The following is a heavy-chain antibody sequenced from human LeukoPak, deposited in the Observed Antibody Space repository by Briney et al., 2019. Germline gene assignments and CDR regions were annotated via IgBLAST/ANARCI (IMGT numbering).Heavy chain of an antibody. CDR2: TSYDGSNK. CDR3: ARPKFDRYCSGGSCGVFAY. V-gene: IGHV3-30*03. CDR1: GFTFSSYG. Sequence: GGSLRLSCAASGFTFSSYGMHWVRQAPGKGLESVTVTSYDGSNKYYADSVKGRFTISRDNSKNTLYLQMNSLRAEDTAVYYCARPKFDRYCSGGSCGVFAYWGQGTLVTVSS. J-gene: IGHJ4*02. D-gene: IGHD2-15*01.